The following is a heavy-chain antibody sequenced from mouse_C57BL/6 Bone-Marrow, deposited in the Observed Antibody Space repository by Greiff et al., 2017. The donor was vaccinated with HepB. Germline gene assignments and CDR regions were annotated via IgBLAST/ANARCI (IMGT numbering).Heavy chain of an antibody. V-gene: IGHV1-64*01. Sequence: VQLQQPGAGLVKPGASVKLSCKASGYTFTSYWMHWVKQRPGQGLEWIGMIHPNSGSTNYNEKFKSKATLTVDKSSSTAYMQRSSLTSEDSAVYYCARDYYGSSYPDYWGQGTTLTVSS. CDR3: ARDYYGSSYPDY. J-gene: IGHJ2*01. CDR2: IHPNSGST. CDR1: GYTFTSYW. D-gene: IGHD1-1*01.